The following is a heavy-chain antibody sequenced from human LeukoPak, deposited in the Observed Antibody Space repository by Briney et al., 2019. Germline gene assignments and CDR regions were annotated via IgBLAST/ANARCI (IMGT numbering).Heavy chain of an antibody. V-gene: IGHV3-23*01. J-gene: IGHJ4*02. CDR1: GFTFSSYA. CDR3: AKDGYFNSGSYYDY. D-gene: IGHD1-26*01. Sequence: GGSLRLSCAASGFTFSSYAMSWVSQAPGKGLEWVSAISGSGGSTYYADSVKGRFTISRDNSKNTLYLQMNSLRAEDTAVYYCAKDGYFNSGSYYDYWGQGTLVTVSS. CDR2: ISGSGGST.